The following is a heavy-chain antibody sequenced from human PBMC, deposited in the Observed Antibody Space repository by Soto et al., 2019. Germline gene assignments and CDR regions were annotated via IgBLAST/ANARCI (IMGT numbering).Heavy chain of an antibody. CDR3: ARQKSGLEFYNYFDP. V-gene: IGHV4-61*01. CDR2: SSYSGST. CDR1: GDSVSRGTYY. Sequence: QVQLQESGPGLVKPSETLSLTCSVSGDSVSRGTYYWRWIRQSPERGLEWIAYSSYSGSTSDNPSFKSRATISVDTSKNQFSLRLRSLTAEDTAVYYCARQKSGLEFYNYFDPWGPRTLVTVSS. D-gene: IGHD3-3*01. J-gene: IGHJ5*02.